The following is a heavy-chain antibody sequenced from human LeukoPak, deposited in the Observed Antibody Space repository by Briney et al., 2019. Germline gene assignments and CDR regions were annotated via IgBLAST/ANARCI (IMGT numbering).Heavy chain of an antibody. Sequence: GGSLRLSCLTSGFTLSTNAMSWVRQAPGKGLEWVSAISGSGGSTYYADSVKGRFTISRDNSKNTLYLQMNSLRAEDTAVYYCAKDQANWAYSFDYWGQGTLVTVSS. CDR1: GFTLSTNA. CDR2: ISGSGGST. D-gene: IGHD7-27*01. J-gene: IGHJ4*02. V-gene: IGHV3-23*01. CDR3: AKDQANWAYSFDY.